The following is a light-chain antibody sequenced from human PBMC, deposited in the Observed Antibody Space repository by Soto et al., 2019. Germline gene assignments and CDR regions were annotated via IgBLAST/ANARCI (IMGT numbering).Light chain of an antibody. J-gene: IGLJ1*01. CDR2: EVS. CDR1: SSDVGSYNR. Sequence: QSVLTQPPSVSGSPGQLVTISCTGTSSDVGSYNRVSWYQQPPGTAPKLMIYEVSNRPSGIPDRFSGSKSGNTASLTISGLQAKDEADYYCSSYTSSSHVFGTGTKVTVL. V-gene: IGLV2-18*02. CDR3: SSYTSSSHV.